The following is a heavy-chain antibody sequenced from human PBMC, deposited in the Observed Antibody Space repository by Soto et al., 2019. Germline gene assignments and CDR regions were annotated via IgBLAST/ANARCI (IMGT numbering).Heavy chain of an antibody. CDR3: SRGEPRFMQWLLLSEYFDP. D-gene: IGHD3-3*01. V-gene: IGHV4-39*07. Sequence: PSETLSLTCTVSGGSISSGGYYWSWIRQPPGKGLEWIGVINHSGSTNYDPSLKSRVTISIDTSKNQVSLTLSSVTAADTAVYYCSRGEPRFMQWLLLSEYFDPWGQGALVTVSS. CDR1: GGSISSGGYY. CDR2: INHSGST. J-gene: IGHJ5*02.